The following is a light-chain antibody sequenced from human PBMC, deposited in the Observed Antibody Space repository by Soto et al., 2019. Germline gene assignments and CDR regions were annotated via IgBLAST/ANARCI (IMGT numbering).Light chain of an antibody. Sequence: EIFLTQSPATLSLSPGERATLSCRASQSVKTFLAWYQQRPGQAPRLLIFGASPRATGIPARFSGSGSGTDFTLTISSLKPEDAALYYCQQHNNWPPITFGQGTRLEIK. CDR2: GAS. CDR1: QSVKTF. CDR3: QQHNNWPPIT. J-gene: IGKJ5*01. V-gene: IGKV3-11*01.